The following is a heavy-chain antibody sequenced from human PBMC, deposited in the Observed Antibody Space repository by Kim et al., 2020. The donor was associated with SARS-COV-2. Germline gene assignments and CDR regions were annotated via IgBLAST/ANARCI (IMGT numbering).Heavy chain of an antibody. J-gene: IGHJ4*02. D-gene: IGHD3-10*01. CDR2: ISAYNGNT. V-gene: IGHV1-18*04. CDR3: ARDSQRYYYGSGSYSPEG. CDR1: GYTFTSYG. Sequence: ASVKVSCKASGYTFTSYGISWVRQAPGQGLEWMGWISAYNGNTNYAQKLQGRVTMTTDTSTSTAYMELRNLGSDDTAVYYCARDSQRYYYGSGSYSPEGWGQGTLVTVSS.